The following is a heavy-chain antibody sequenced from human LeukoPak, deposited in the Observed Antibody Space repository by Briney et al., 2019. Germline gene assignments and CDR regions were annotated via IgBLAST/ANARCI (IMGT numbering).Heavy chain of an antibody. CDR3: ARGGNSGLPWWHYFDY. CDR1: GYSLTSGYY. V-gene: IGHV4-38-2*02. Sequence: SETLSLTCTVSGYSLTSGYYWGWIRQPPGKGLEWIASIFHSGSTFYNPSVKSQVTISVDASKNQFSLTLRSVTAADTAVYYCARGGNSGLPWWHYFDYWGQGTLVTVSS. D-gene: IGHD4-23*01. J-gene: IGHJ4*02. CDR2: IFHSGST.